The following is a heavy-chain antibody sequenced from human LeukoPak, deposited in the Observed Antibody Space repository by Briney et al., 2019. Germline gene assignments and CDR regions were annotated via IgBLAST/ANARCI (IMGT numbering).Heavy chain of an antibody. J-gene: IGHJ4*02. Sequence: SGTLSLTCAVSGGSISSSYWWSWVRQPPGKGLEWTGEVYHSGSTNYNPSLKSRVTISVDKSKNQFSLKLSSVTAADTAVYYCAKGAYSYNYPFDYWGQGTLVTVSS. V-gene: IGHV4-4*02. CDR3: AKGAYSYNYPFDY. CDR2: VYHSGST. CDR1: GGSISSSYW. D-gene: IGHD5-18*01.